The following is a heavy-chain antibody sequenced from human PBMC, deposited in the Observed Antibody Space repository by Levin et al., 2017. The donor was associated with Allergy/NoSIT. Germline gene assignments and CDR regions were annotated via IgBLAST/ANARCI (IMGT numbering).Heavy chain of an antibody. Sequence: QPGGSLRLSCVASGFTFTSFGMHWVRQAPGKGLEWLAVISYDGHNQYYENSVKGRFTISRDNSNTTLFLQMNSLSVEDTAVYYCARGQSVRIAAAGNDRWYFDSWGQGTLIAVSA. CDR2: ISYDGHNQ. CDR1: GFTFTSFG. J-gene: IGHJ4*02. D-gene: IGHD6-13*01. CDR3: ARGQSVRIAAAGNDRWYFDS. V-gene: IGHV3-30*03.